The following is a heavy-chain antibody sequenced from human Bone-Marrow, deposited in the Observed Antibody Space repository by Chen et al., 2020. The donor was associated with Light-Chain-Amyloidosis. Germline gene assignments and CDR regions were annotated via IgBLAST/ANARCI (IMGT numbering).Heavy chain of an antibody. D-gene: IGHD3-9*01. Sequence: EVQLVESGGGLLQRGGSLRLSCAASGFAFSSYAMSWVRQAPGKGLGWVATISGGGGSRYYGDSVKGRLTISRDNSKNALFLQMNNLRAEDTAVYYCAKDISYDDILPGYPADAFDIWGQGTMVTVSS. CDR3: AKDISYDDILPGYPADAFDI. CDR1: GFAFSSYA. CDR2: ISGGGGSR. J-gene: IGHJ3*02. V-gene: IGHV3-23*04.